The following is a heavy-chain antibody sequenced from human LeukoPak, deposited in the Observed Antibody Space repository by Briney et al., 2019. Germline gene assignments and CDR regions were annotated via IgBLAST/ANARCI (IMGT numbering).Heavy chain of an antibody. V-gene: IGHV3-21*01. CDR2: ISSSSSYI. D-gene: IGHD4-11*01. J-gene: IGHJ4*02. Sequence: GGSLRLSCAASGFTFSSYSMNWVRQAPGKGLEWVSSISSSSSYIYYADSVKGRFTISRDNAKNSLYLQMNSLRAEDTAVYYCAKSVHQRLQYLDYWGQGTLVTVSS. CDR3: AKSVHQRLQYLDY. CDR1: GFTFSSYS.